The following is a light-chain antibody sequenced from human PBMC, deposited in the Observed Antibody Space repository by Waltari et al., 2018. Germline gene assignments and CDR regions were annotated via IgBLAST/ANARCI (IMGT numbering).Light chain of an antibody. J-gene: IGKJ2*01. Sequence: ENVLTQSPGTLSLSPEERATLSCRASQSVSNNYLAWYQAKPGQPPRLLIYGVSLRATGIPDRFSGGGSGTDFTLTISRLEPEDSAVYYCQQYGGSPKFTFGQGTKLEIK. CDR2: GVS. CDR1: QSVSNNY. V-gene: IGKV3-20*01. CDR3: QQYGGSPKFT.